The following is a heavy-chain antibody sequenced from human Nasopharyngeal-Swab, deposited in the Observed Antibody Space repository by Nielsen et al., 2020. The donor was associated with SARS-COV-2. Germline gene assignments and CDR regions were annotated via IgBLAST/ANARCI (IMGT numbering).Heavy chain of an antibody. CDR2: IYYSGST. Sequence: PGKGLEWIGYIYYSGSTYYNPSLKSRVTISVDTSKNQFSLKLSSVTAADTAVYYCARDPAGYCSSTSCYAGTGMDVWGQGTTVTVSS. J-gene: IGHJ6*02. V-gene: IGHV4-30-4*01. D-gene: IGHD2-2*01. CDR3: ARDPAGYCSSTSCYAGTGMDV.